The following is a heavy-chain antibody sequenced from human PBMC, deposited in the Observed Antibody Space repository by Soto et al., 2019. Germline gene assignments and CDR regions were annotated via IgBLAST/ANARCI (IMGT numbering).Heavy chain of an antibody. CDR3: AKGMAILHNYYAMDV. J-gene: IGHJ6*01. D-gene: IGHD3-3*01. CDR1: EFTFSSYT. CDR2: ISGSAGSI. Sequence: EVQLLESGGGLVQPGGSLRLSCTASEFTFSSYTMSWVRQAPGKGLEWVSSISGSAGSIYYADSVKGRFTVSRDNSKDTLYLEMNTLRAEDTAVYYCAKGMAILHNYYAMDVW. V-gene: IGHV3-23*01.